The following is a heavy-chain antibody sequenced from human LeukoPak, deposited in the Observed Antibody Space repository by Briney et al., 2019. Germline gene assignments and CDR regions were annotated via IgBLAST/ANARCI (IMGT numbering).Heavy chain of an antibody. CDR1: GFSFSRYK. V-gene: IGHV3-21*01. CDR2: ISSRSSSI. J-gene: IGHJ3*02. Sequence: GGSLRLSCVASGFSFSRYKMNWVRQAPGKGLEWVSSISSRSSSIYYSDSVKGRFTISRDNAKNSLYLQMNSLRAEDTAVYYCARGQVAFGIWGQGTMVTVSS. CDR3: ARGQVAFGI.